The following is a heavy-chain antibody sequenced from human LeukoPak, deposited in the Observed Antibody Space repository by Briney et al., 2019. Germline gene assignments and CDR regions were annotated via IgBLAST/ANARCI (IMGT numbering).Heavy chain of an antibody. D-gene: IGHD2-2*01. J-gene: IGHJ4*02. V-gene: IGHV4-59*01. Sequence: SETLSLTCTVSGGSISGYYWSWIRQPPGKGLQWIGYIYSSGSTTYNPSLKSRVTISVDTSKNQSSLRLTSVTAADTAIYYCARQAYCSSISCYPFHYWGQGTLVTVSS. CDR3: ARQAYCSSISCYPFHY. CDR2: IYSSGST. CDR1: GGSISGYY.